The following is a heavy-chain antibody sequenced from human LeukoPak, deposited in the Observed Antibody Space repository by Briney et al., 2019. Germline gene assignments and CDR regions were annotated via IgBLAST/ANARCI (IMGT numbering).Heavy chain of an antibody. CDR3: ARGSNSGSFRPDF. J-gene: IGHJ4*02. CDR1: GITFVSHA. D-gene: IGHD1-26*01. CDR2: IRASDGST. V-gene: IGHV3-23*01. Sequence: GGSLRLSCAASGITFVSHAMCWVRQAPGKGLEWVSGIRASDGSTYYADSVKGRFTSSRDNSKNTLYLQMNSLRAEDTAVYYCARGSNSGSFRPDFWGQGTLVTVSS.